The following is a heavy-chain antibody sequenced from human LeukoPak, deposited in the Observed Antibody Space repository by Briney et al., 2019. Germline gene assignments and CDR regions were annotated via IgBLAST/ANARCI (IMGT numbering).Heavy chain of an antibody. Sequence: ASVKVSCKASGYTFTGYYMHWVRQAPGQGLEWMGRINPNSGGTNYAQKFQGRVTMTRDTSITTAYMDLSRLRSDDTAVCYCARAPRGYSCGSGIDYWGQGTLVTVSS. J-gene: IGHJ4*02. D-gene: IGHD5-18*01. CDR3: ARAPRGYSCGSGIDY. CDR2: INPNSGGT. CDR1: GYTFTGYY. V-gene: IGHV1-2*06.